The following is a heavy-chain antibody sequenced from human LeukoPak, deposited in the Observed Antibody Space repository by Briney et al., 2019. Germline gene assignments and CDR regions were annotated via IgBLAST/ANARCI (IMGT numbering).Heavy chain of an antibody. CDR1: GFTFSSYC. CDR3: ARDEIRSGAFDI. CDR2: INSDGSST. V-gene: IGHV3-74*01. J-gene: IGHJ3*02. D-gene: IGHD3-10*01. Sequence: PGGSLRLSCAASGFTFSSYCMHWVRQAPGKGLVWVSRINSDGSSTAYADSVKGRFTISRDNAKNSMYLQMNSLRAEDTAIYYCARDEIRSGAFDIWGQGTMVTVSS.